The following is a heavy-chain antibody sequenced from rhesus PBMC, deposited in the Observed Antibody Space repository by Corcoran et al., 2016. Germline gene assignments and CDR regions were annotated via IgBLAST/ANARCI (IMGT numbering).Heavy chain of an antibody. J-gene: IGHJ3*01. CDR1: GGSISSGYD. CDR2: IYGTSGST. V-gene: IGHV4-76*01. D-gene: IGHD2-21*01. CDR3: ARDSGCTGSGCHDAFDF. Sequence: QVQLQESGPGVVKPSETLSLTCAVSGGSISSGYDWSWIRQPPGKGLEWIGYIYGTSGSTNYNPSLTTRVTISKDASKNQFSLKLSSVTAADTAVYYCARDSGCTGSGCHDAFDFWGQGLRVTVSS.